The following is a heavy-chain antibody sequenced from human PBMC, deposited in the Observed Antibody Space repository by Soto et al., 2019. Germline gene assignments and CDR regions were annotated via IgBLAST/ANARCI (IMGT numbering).Heavy chain of an antibody. CDR3: SRRAPEWFEP. CDR2: IDYSGST. CDR1: GGPIRSSNYY. J-gene: IGHJ5*02. Sequence: PADTLSLTCTVSGGPIRSSNYYWAWIRQPPGKGLEWIGSIDYSGSTYYNPSLKSRVTISVDTSKNHFSLKLGSVTAADTALYYCSRRAPEWFEPWGQGTLVT. V-gene: IGHV4-39*02.